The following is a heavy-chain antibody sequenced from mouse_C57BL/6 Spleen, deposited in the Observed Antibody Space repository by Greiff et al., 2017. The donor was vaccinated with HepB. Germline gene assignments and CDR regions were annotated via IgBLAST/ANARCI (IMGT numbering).Heavy chain of an antibody. Sequence: DVHLVESGGGLVKPGGSLKLSCAASGFTFSSYAMSWVRQTPEKRLEWVATISDGGSYTYYPDNVKGRFTISRDNAKNNLYLQMSHLKSEDTAMYYCARDHGSSHFDVWGTGTTVTVSS. V-gene: IGHV5-4*01. D-gene: IGHD1-1*01. CDR3: ARDHGSSHFDV. CDR2: ISDGGSYT. CDR1: GFTFSSYA. J-gene: IGHJ1*03.